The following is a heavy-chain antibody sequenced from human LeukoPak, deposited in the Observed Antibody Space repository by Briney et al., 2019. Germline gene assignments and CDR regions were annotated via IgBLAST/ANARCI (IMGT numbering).Heavy chain of an antibody. D-gene: IGHD5-24*01. CDR1: GFTFTSYA. V-gene: IGHV3-23*01. J-gene: IGHJ4*02. CDR3: AKGDRRWLQEIDY. Sequence: GGSLRLSCAASGFTFTSYAMSWVRQAPGKGLEWVSAISGSGGSTYYADSVKGRFTISRDNSKNTLYLQMNSLRAEDTAVYYCAKGDRRWLQEIDYWGQGTLVTVSS. CDR2: ISGSGGST.